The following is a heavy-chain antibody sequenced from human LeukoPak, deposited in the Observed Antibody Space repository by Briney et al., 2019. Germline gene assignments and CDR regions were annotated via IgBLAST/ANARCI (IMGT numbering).Heavy chain of an antibody. J-gene: IGHJ4*02. Sequence: ASVKVSCKASGYTFTGYYMHWVRQAPGQGLECMGGIIPIFGTANYAQKFQGRVTITADESTSTAYMELSSMRSEETAVYYCARGKLEYYYGSGTSAGFDYWGQGTLVTVSS. V-gene: IGHV1-69*13. CDR3: ARGKLEYYYGSGTSAGFDY. D-gene: IGHD3-10*01. CDR2: IIPIFGTA. CDR1: GYTFTGYY.